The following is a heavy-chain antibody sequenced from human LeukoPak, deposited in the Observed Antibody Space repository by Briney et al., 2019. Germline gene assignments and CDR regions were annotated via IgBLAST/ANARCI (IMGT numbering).Heavy chain of an antibody. CDR3: TREGEWLTDGPAFDY. D-gene: IGHD3-3*01. CDR2: FRSKANIYAT. J-gene: IGHJ4*02. Sequence: GGSLKPSCAAPGFTFSGSTIPWVGQASGKGLGWFGRFRSKANIYATVYAASVKGRFTISRDDSKNTAYLQMNSLKTEDTAVYYCTREGEWLTDGPAFDYWGQGTLVTVSS. CDR1: GFTFSGST. V-gene: IGHV3-73*01.